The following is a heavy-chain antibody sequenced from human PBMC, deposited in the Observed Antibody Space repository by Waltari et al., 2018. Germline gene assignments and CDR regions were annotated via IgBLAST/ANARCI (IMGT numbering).Heavy chain of an antibody. CDR3: AREDCSSTSCYGYYYYGMDV. CDR1: GYSISSGYS. CDR2: IYHSGST. J-gene: IGHJ6*02. D-gene: IGHD2-2*01. V-gene: IGHV4-38-2*02. Sequence: QVQLQESGPGLVKPSETLSLTCAVSGYSISSGYSWGWIRQPPGKGLEWIGSIYHSGSTYYNPSLKSRVTISVDTSKNQFSLKLSSVTAADTAVYYCAREDCSSTSCYGYYYYGMDVWGQGTTVTVSS.